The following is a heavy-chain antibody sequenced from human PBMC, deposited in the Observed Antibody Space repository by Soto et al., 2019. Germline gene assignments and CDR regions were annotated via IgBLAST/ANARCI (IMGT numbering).Heavy chain of an antibody. CDR3: ARDTGLAPTVWGY. V-gene: IGHV4-31*03. J-gene: IGHJ4*03. Sequence: SETLSLTCSVSGDSIRGGGHYWNWIRQFPGKGLEWIGYVYHSGSTHYNPSLRGRLTISIDTSKNQFSLRLISVTAADTALYYCARDTGLAPTVWGYWGHGTQVTVSS. CDR1: GDSIRGGGHY. D-gene: IGHD7-27*01. CDR2: VYHSGST.